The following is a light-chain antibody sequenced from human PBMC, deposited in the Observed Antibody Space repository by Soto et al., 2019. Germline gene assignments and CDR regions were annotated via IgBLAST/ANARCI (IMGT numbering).Light chain of an antibody. CDR2: GAS. CDR3: QQYGSPIT. Sequence: EIVLTQSPGTLSLSPGERATLSCRASQSVSSSYLAWYQQKPGQAPRLLIYGASSRATGIPDRFSGSGSGTDFTLTSSRLEHEDFAVYYCQQYGSPITFGGGTKVEIK. V-gene: IGKV3-20*01. CDR1: QSVSSSY. J-gene: IGKJ4*01.